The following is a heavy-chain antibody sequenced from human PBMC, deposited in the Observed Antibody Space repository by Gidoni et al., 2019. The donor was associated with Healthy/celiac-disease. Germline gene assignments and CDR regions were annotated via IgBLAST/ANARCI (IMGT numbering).Heavy chain of an antibody. CDR1: GFPFSSYW. D-gene: IGHD3-10*01. Sequence: EVQLVESGGGLVQPGGSLRLSCAASGFPFSSYWMRWVRQAPGKGLEWVANIKQDGSEKYYVDSVKGRFTISRDNAKNSLYLQMNSLRAEDTAVYYCARDSYYGSGSYPELYYYYYYMDVWGKGTTVTVSS. J-gene: IGHJ6*03. CDR3: ARDSYYGSGSYPELYYYYYYMDV. CDR2: IKQDGSEK. V-gene: IGHV3-7*01.